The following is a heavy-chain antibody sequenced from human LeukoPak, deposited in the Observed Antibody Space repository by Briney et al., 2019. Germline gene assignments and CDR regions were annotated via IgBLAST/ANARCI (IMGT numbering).Heavy chain of an antibody. CDR2: INHSGST. D-gene: IGHD3-10*01. Sequence: PSETLSLSCAVYGGSFSCYYWSWIRQPPGKGLEWIGEINHSGSTNYNPSLKSRVTISVDTSKNQFSLKLSSVTAADTAVYYCARIEIYYGSFDYWGQGTLGTVSS. V-gene: IGHV4-34*01. CDR1: GGSFSCYY. CDR3: ARIEIYYGSFDY. J-gene: IGHJ4*02.